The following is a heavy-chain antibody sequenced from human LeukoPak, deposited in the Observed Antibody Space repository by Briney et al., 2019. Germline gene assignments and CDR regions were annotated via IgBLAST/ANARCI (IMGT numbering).Heavy chain of an antibody. J-gene: IGHJ6*02. D-gene: IGHD3-10*01. Sequence: PGGSLRLSCAASGFTFNSYGMHWVRQAPGKGLEWVAFIWYDGSNKYYADSVKGRFTISRDNSKNTLYLQMNSLRAEDTAVYYCAKDRLLWFGETGMDVWGQGTTVTVSS. CDR3: AKDRLLWFGETGMDV. V-gene: IGHV3-30*02. CDR2: IWYDGSNK. CDR1: GFTFNSYG.